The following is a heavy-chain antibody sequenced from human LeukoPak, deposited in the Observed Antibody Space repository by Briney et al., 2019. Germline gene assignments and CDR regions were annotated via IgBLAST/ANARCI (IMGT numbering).Heavy chain of an antibody. V-gene: IGHV1-2*06. J-gene: IGHJ6*03. D-gene: IGHD2-2*01. CDR1: VYTFTGYY. CDR3: ARDRDIVVVPAASYYYYMDV. CDR2: INPNSGGT. Sequence: GASVKVSFKASVYTFTGYYLHWVRQAPGQGLEWMGRINPNSGGTNNAQKFQGRVTMTRDTSISTAYMELSRLRSDDTAAYYCARDRDIVVVPAASYYYYMDVWGKGTTVTVSS.